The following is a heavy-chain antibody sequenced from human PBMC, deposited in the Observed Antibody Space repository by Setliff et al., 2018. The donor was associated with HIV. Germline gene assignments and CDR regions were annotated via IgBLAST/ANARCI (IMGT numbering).Heavy chain of an antibody. J-gene: IGHJ5*02. D-gene: IGHD3-10*01. CDR2: IYSTGHT. CDR3: ARGQRVLLLNWFDP. CDR1: GYSITNGNY. Sequence: SETLSLTCLVFGYSITNGNYWAWIRQSPGKGLEWIGSIYSTGHTYYNPSHKSRLTISVDTSKNQFSLKLSSVTAADTAVYYCARGQRVLLLNWFDPWGQGTLVTVSS. V-gene: IGHV4-38-2*02.